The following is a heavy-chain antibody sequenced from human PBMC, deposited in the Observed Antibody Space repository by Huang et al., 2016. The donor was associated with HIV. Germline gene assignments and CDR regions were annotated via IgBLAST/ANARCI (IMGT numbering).Heavy chain of an antibody. CDR2: INPGNGNT. D-gene: IGHD2-21*01. V-gene: IGHV1-3*01. J-gene: IGHJ4*02. Sequence: QVQLVQSGAEVKKPGASVKVSCKASGYSFTTYALHWVRQAPGHRLEWMGGINPGNGNTNYSQKFQGRVTITRDTSASTVYMEVSSLTFEDTVVYYCAREFVIFGAPLWPAYWGQGTLISVSS. CDR1: GYSFTTYA. CDR3: AREFVIFGAPLWPAY.